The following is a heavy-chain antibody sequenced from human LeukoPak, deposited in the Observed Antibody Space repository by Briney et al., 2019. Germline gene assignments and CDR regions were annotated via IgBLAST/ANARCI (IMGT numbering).Heavy chain of an antibody. V-gene: IGHV3-30-3*02. CDR2: ISYDGSNK. D-gene: IGHD3-10*01. Sequence: GGSLRLSCAASGFTFSSYAMHWVRQAPGKGLEWVAVISYDGSNKYYADSVKGRFTISRDNSKNTLYLQLNSLRAEDTAVYSCAKNYGSGSHAFDVWGQGTLVTVSS. CDR1: GFTFSSYA. CDR3: AKNYGSGSHAFDV. J-gene: IGHJ3*01.